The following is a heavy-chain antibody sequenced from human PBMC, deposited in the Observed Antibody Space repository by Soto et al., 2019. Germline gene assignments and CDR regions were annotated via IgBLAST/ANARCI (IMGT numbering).Heavy chain of an antibody. Sequence: QVQLQESGPGLVKPSQTLSLTCTVSGGSISSGGYYWSWIRQHPGKGLEWIGYIYYSGSTYYNPSVKSRVTISIDTSKIHFSLKLNSVTAADTAVYNCATLKAEEKALNYWGQGTMVTVSS. CDR2: IYYSGST. CDR3: ATLKAEEKALNY. J-gene: IGHJ4*02. V-gene: IGHV4-31*03. D-gene: IGHD3-16*01. CDR1: GGSISSGGYY.